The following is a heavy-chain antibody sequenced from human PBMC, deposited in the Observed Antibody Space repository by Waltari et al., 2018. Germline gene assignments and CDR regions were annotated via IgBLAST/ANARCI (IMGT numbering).Heavy chain of an antibody. J-gene: IGHJ4*02. CDR2: IVPIYVTP. CDR3: ARGYSRDGYNSGLAY. Sequence: QVQLVQSGAEVKKPGSSVQVSCKASGDTFSNYATRWVRQAPGQGLEWMGGIVPIYVTPHYAQRFKGRVTITADDSTSTVHMELSSLTSEDTAMYYCARGYSRDGYNSGLAYWGQGSLVTVSS. D-gene: IGHD5-12*01. V-gene: IGHV1-69*01. CDR1: GDTFSNYA.